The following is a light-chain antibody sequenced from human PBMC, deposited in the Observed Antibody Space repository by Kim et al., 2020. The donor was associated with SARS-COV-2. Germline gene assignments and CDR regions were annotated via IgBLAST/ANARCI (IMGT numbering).Light chain of an antibody. CDR2: YDS. J-gene: IGLJ2*01. CDR1: NIGSKS. V-gene: IGLV3-21*04. CDR3: QVWDSSSDHVV. Sequence: APGKTGRITCGGNNIGSKSVHWYQQQPGQAPVLVIYYDSDRPSGIPERFSGSNSGNTATLTISRVEAGDEADYYCQVWDSSSDHVVFGGGTQLTVL.